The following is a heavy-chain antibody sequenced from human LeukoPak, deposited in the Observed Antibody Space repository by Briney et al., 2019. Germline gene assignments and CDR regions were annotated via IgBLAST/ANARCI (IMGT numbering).Heavy chain of an antibody. V-gene: IGHV4-59*01. D-gene: IGHD2-15*01. CDR3: ARTTEGYCRGGSCYYYYYYMDV. J-gene: IGHJ6*03. Sequence: SETLSLTCTVSGGSISNYYWSWIRQPPGKGLEWIGYIHYSGSTSYNPSLKSRVTISVDTSKNQFSLKLRFVTPADTAVYYCARTTEGYCRGGSCYYYYYYMDVWGKGTTVTVSS. CDR1: GGSISNYY. CDR2: IHYSGST.